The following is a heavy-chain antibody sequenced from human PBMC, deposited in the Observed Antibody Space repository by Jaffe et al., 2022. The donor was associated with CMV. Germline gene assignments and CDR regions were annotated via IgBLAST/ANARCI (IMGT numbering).Heavy chain of an antibody. D-gene: IGHD3-10*01. CDR2: IHDSGST. Sequence: QVQLQESGPGLVKPSETLSLTCTVSGGSISSYYWSWIRQPPGKGLEWIGYIHDSGSTNYNPSLKSRVTTSVDTSKNQFSLKLSSVTAADTAVYYCAKSRGYGSGSLETWGQGTLVTVSS. V-gene: IGHV4-59*01. CDR3: AKSRGYGSGSLET. CDR1: GGSISSYY. J-gene: IGHJ5*02.